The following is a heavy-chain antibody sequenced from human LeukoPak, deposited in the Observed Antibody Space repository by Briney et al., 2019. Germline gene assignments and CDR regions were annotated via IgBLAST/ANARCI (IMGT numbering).Heavy chain of an antibody. J-gene: IGHJ4*02. CDR3: AKDLVKYSSGWRLDY. CDR1: GGSFSGYY. Sequence: SETLSLTCAVYGGSFSGYYWSWIRQPPGKGLEWIGEINHSGSTNYNPSLKSRVTISVDTSKNQFSLKLSSVTAADTAVYYCAKDLVKYSSGWRLDYWGQGTLVTVSS. CDR2: INHSGST. V-gene: IGHV4-34*01. D-gene: IGHD6-19*01.